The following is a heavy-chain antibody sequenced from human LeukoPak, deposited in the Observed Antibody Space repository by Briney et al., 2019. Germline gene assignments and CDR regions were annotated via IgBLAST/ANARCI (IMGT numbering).Heavy chain of an antibody. J-gene: IGHJ4*02. CDR1: GFTFDDYT. D-gene: IGHD1-1*01. Sequence: GGSLRLSCAASGFTFDDYTMHWVRQAPGKGLEWVSLISWDGGSTYYADSVEGRFTISRDNARNSLYLQMNSLRAEDTAVYYCARQSSIWNDGTNTDFNSWGQGTLVTVSS. CDR3: ARQSSIWNDGTNTDFNS. CDR2: ISWDGGST. V-gene: IGHV3-43*01.